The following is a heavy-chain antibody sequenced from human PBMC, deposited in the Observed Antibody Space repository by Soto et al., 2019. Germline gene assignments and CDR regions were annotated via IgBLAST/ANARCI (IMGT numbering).Heavy chain of an antibody. Sequence: PGGSLRVSCAASGFTFSSHAMRWVRQAPGKGLEWISTVSGSGETTYYEDSVKGRYTISRDNSKDTLYLQMNNLRDEDTAVSYCANDRGFDRSGLDNWGQGTLDNVSS. CDR1: GFTFSSHA. V-gene: IGHV3-23*01. CDR3: ANDRGFDRSGLDN. CDR2: VSGSGETT. J-gene: IGHJ4*02. D-gene: IGHD3-22*01.